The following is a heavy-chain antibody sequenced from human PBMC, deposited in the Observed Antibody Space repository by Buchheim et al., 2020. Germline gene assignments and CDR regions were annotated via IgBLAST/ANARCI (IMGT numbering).Heavy chain of an antibody. V-gene: IGHV3-74*01. CDR2: IISDGCSI. D-gene: IGHD2-2*01. CDR3: ARVQLLADDIFDI. J-gene: IGHJ3*02. CDR1: QFTFNTYW. Sequence: EVQLVESGGGLVQPGGSLRLSCAASQFTFNTYWMHWVRQVPGKGLVWVSRIISDGCSISYSDSVKGRFTLSRDNAKNTRYLQMDGLRAEETAIYYCARVQLLADDIFDIWGQGT.